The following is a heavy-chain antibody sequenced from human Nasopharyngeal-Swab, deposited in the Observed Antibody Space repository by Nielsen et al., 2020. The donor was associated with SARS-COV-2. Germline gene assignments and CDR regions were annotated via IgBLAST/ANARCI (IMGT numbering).Heavy chain of an antibody. CDR3: ARGEDSSGYNFDY. V-gene: IGHV1-2*04. Sequence: VKVSCKASGYTFTGYYMHWVRQAPGQGLEWMGWINPNSGGTNYAQKFQGWVTMTRDTSISTAYMELSRLRSDDTAVYYCARGEDSSGYNFDYWGQGTLVTVSS. J-gene: IGHJ4*02. D-gene: IGHD3-22*01. CDR1: GYTFTGYY. CDR2: INPNSGGT.